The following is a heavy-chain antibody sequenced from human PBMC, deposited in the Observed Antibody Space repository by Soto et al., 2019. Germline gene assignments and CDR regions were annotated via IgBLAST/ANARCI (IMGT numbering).Heavy chain of an antibody. Sequence: SETLSLTCTVSGGSISRYYWSWIRQPPGKGLEWIAYIYYSGSTNYNPSLKSRVTISVDTSKNQFSLKLSSVTAADTAVYYCERTYDSSGPNSGGYGFDIWGQGTMVTVSS. D-gene: IGHD3-22*01. J-gene: IGHJ3*02. CDR3: ERTYDSSGPNSGGYGFDI. V-gene: IGHV4-59*01. CDR1: GGSISRYY. CDR2: IYYSGST.